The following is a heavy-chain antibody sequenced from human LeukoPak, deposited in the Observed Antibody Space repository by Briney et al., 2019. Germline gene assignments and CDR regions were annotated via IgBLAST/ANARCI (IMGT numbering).Heavy chain of an antibody. CDR2: IHDGGST. CDR1: GFTVSSNY. CDR3: ARTHPTRYFDY. Sequence: GKSLRLSCAASGFTVSSNYMSWVRQAPGKGLEWVSVIHDGGSTYYADSVKGRFTISRDNSKNTLYLQMNSLRAGDTAVYYCARTHPTRYFDYWGQGTLVTVSS. D-gene: IGHD2-2*01. J-gene: IGHJ4*02. V-gene: IGHV3-53*01.